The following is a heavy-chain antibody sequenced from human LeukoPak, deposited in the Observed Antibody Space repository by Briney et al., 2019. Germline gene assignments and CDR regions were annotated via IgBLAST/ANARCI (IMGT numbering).Heavy chain of an antibody. CDR2: INHSGST. CDR1: GGSFSGYY. Sequence: SETLSLTCAVYGGSFSGYYCSWIRQPPGKGLEWIGEINHSGSTNYNPSLKSRVTISVDTSKNQFSLKLSSVTAADTAVYYCARGSRIAVAGTWGYWGQGTMVTVSS. D-gene: IGHD6-19*01. J-gene: IGHJ4*02. CDR3: ARGSRIAVAGTWGY. V-gene: IGHV4-34*01.